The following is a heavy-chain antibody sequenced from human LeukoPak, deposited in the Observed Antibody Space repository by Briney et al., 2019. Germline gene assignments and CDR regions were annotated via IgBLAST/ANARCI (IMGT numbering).Heavy chain of an antibody. D-gene: IGHD3-22*01. CDR2: FDPEDGET. V-gene: IGHV1-24*01. Sequence: ASVKVSCKVSGYTLTELSMHWVRQAPGKGLEWMGGFDPEDGETIYAQKFQGRVTMTKDTSTDTAYMELSSLRSEDTAVYYCATDGFGGARYYYDSSGYNGLQWGQGTLVTVSS. CDR3: ATDGFGGARYYYDSSGYNGLQ. CDR1: GYTLTELS. J-gene: IGHJ4*02.